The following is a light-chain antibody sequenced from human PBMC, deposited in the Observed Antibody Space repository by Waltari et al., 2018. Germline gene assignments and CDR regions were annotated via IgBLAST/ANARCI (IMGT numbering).Light chain of an antibody. CDR1: SSDVGGYNY. CDR3: CSYAGSYVV. V-gene: IGLV2-11*01. Sequence: QSALTQPRSVSGSPGQSVTISCTGPSSDVGGYNYVSWYQQHPGKAPNLLIYDVSKRPSGVPDRFSGSKSGNTASLTISGLQAEDEADYYCCSYAGSYVVFGGGTKLTVL. J-gene: IGLJ2*01. CDR2: DVS.